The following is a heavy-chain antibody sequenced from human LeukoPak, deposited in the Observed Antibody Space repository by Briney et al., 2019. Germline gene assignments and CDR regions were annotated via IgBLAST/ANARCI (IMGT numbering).Heavy chain of an antibody. CDR2: LSSSGNTI. V-gene: IGHV3-11*01. D-gene: IGHD4-11*01. Sequence: GGSLRLSCAASGFTFGDYYMTWIRQAPGKGLEWVSYLSSSGNTIYHADSVKGRFTISRDNTKNSLYLQLNSLRAEDTALYCCAGGQSHYYGMDVWGQGTTVTVSS. J-gene: IGHJ6*02. CDR3: AGGQSHYYGMDV. CDR1: GFTFGDYY.